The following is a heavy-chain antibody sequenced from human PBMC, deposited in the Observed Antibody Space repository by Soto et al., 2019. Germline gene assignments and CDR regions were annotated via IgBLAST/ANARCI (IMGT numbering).Heavy chain of an antibody. CDR3: ARDGSASTAYFDY. CDR2: INAGNGNT. J-gene: IGHJ4*02. V-gene: IGHV1-3*01. D-gene: IGHD3-10*01. CDR1: GYTFTSYA. Sequence: ASVKVSCKASGYTFTSYAMHWVRQAPGQRLEWMGWINAGNGNTKYSQKFQGRVTITRDTSASTAYMELRSLRSDDTAVYYCARDGSASTAYFDYWGQGNLVTVS.